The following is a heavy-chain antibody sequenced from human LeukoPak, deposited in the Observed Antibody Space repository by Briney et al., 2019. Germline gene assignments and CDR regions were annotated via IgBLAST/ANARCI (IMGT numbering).Heavy chain of an antibody. Sequence: GGSLRLSCAASGFTFDDYAMHWVMQAPGKGLEWVSGISGNNDTIDYADSVKGRFTISRDNAKNTLFLQMNSLRPEGTAFFYCAKHRDPYGLGSYPTFDSWGQGTLVTVSS. CDR1: GFTFDDYA. J-gene: IGHJ4*02. V-gene: IGHV3-9*01. D-gene: IGHD3-10*01. CDR2: ISGNNDTI. CDR3: AKHRDPYGLGSYPTFDS.